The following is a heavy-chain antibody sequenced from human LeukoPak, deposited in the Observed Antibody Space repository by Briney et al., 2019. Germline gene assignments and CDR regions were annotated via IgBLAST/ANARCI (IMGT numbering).Heavy chain of an antibody. D-gene: IGHD3-22*01. CDR3: ATPGGLTYYHDSSDYTLDY. J-gene: IGHJ4*02. CDR1: GFTFSSYE. Sequence: GGSLRLSCAASGFTFSSYEMNWVRQAPGKGLEWVSYISSSGSTIYYADSVKGRFTISRDNAKNSLYLQMNSLRAEDTAVYYCATPGGLTYYHDSSDYTLDYWGQGTLVTVSS. CDR2: ISSSGSTI. V-gene: IGHV3-48*03.